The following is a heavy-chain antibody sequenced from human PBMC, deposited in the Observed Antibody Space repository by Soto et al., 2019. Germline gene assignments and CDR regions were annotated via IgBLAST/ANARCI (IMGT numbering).Heavy chain of an antibody. J-gene: IGHJ6*02. D-gene: IGHD3-10*02. Sequence: QVRLVQSGAEVKEPGDSVRVSCEASGYTFTAYHIHWVRQAPGQGLEWMGWINPKFGDTGYAQDCQGGVSMTSDMSISTVYMEVSRLTSDDTAIYYCARNMDYYYGRGSGNGHGVWGQGTTVTVFS. CDR1: GYTFTAYH. CDR3: ARNMDYYYGRGSGNGHGV. CDR2: INPKFGDT. V-gene: IGHV1-2*02.